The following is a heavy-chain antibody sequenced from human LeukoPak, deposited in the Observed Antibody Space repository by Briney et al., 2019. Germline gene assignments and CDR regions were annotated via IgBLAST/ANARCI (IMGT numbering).Heavy chain of an antibody. CDR3: ARQDRGYSYGPNWFDP. CDR1: GGTFSSYT. V-gene: IGHV1-69*02. Sequence: VKVSCKASGGTFSSYTISWVRQAPGQGLEWMGRIIPILGIANYAQKFQGRVTMTRNTSISTAYMELSSLRSEDTAVYYCARQDRGYSYGPNWFDPWGQGTLVTVSS. J-gene: IGHJ5*02. CDR2: IIPILGIA. D-gene: IGHD5-18*01.